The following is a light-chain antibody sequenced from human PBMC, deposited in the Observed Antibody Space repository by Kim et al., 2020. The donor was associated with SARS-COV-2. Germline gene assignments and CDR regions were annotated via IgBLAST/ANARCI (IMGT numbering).Light chain of an antibody. J-gene: IGKJ4*02. CDR2: EAS. V-gene: IGKV1-17*02. Sequence: DVQMTQSPSSLSASVGDGITITCRAGEDIRKSVAWYQHKPGKAPTRLVFEASTLEGGVPPRFSASGSGTQFALIINNLQPEDSATYFCLQHHLYPLTFGGGTKVDIK. CDR3: LQHHLYPLT. CDR1: EDIRKS.